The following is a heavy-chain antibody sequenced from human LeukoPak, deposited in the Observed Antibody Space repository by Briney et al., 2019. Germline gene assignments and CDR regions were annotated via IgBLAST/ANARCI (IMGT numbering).Heavy chain of an antibody. CDR3: AKSRRDGYNFDY. V-gene: IGHV3-23*01. CDR1: GFTFSSYA. D-gene: IGHD5-12*01. CDR2: ISGSGGST. J-gene: IGHJ4*02. Sequence: PGGSLRLSCAASGFTFSSYAMSWVRQAPGKGLEWVSAISGSGGSTYYADSVKGRFTISRDSSKNTLYLQMNSLRAEDTAVCYCAKSRRDGYNFDYWGQGTLVTVSS.